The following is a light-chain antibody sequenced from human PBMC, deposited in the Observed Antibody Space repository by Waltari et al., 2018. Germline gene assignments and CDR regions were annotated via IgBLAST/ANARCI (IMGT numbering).Light chain of an antibody. CDR3: CSYAGSPYV. Sequence: QSALTQPRSVSGSPGQSVTISCPGTSSDVGGYNYVSWYQQHPGKAPKPMIYDVSKRPSGVPDRFSGSKSGNTASLTISGLQAEDEADYYCCSYAGSPYVFGTGTKVTVL. J-gene: IGLJ1*01. V-gene: IGLV2-11*01. CDR2: DVS. CDR1: SSDVGGYNY.